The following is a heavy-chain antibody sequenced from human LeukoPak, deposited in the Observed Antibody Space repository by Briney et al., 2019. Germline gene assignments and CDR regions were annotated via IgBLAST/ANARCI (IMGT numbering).Heavy chain of an antibody. V-gene: IGHV3-30*02. D-gene: IGHD3-10*01. CDR2: IRYDGSNK. CDR1: GFTFSSYG. CDR3: AKEGSRGVTIPTWTPPLN. Sequence: GGSLRLSCAASGFTFSSYGMHWVRQAPGKGLEWVAFIRYDGSNKYYADSVKGRFTISRDNSKNTLYLQMNSLRAEDTAVYYCAKEGSRGVTIPTWTPPLNWGQGTLVTVSS. J-gene: IGHJ4*02.